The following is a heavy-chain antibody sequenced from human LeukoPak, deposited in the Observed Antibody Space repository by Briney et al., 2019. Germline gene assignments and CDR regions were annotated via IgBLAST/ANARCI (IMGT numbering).Heavy chain of an antibody. CDR1: GFTFSSHG. CDR3: AKDDDWGRYKH. D-gene: IGHD3-16*01. V-gene: IGHV3-23*01. J-gene: IGHJ1*01. CDR2: ISPSGGIT. Sequence: GGALRLSCAASGFTFSSHGMNWVRQAPGEGREWVSGISPSGGITYYTDSVKGRFTISRDNAKNTQSLQMNSLRAEDTAVYYSAKDDDWGRYKHWGQGTLVTVSS.